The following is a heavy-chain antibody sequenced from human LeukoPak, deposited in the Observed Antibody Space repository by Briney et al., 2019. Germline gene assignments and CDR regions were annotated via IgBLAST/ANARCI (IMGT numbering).Heavy chain of an antibody. Sequence: ASVKVSCKASGYTFFSYDINWVRQATGQGLEWMGWMNPYSGNTGYAQKFQGRVTMTRSTPISTAYMELSSLRSEYTAVYYCARVRARSVAATRGYYFDYWGQGTLVTVSS. CDR2: MNPYSGNT. CDR1: GYTFFSYD. D-gene: IGHD2-15*01. CDR3: ARVRARSVAATRGYYFDY. V-gene: IGHV1-8*01. J-gene: IGHJ4*02.